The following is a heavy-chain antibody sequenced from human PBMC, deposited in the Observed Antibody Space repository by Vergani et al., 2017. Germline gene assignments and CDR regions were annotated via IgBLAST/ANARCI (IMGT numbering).Heavy chain of an antibody. CDR1: GGSISSSSYY. J-gene: IGHJ6*02. CDR3: ARHLAYCGGDCYPYYYGMDV. V-gene: IGHV4-39*01. CDR2: IYYSGST. Sequence: QLQLQESGPGLVKPSETLSLTCTVSGGSISSSSYYWGWIRQPPGKGLEWIGSIYYSGSTYYNPSLKSRVTISVDTSKNQFYLKLSSVTAADAAVYYCARHLAYCGGDCYPYYYGMDVWGQGTTVTVSS. D-gene: IGHD2-21*02.